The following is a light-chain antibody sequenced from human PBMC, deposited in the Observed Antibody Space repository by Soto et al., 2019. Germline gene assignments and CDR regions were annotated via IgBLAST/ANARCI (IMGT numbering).Light chain of an antibody. V-gene: IGKV3-20*01. Sequence: ENVLTQSPDILSLSPGERATLSCRASQGISNNYLAWYQQKPGQAPRVLIYGASSRATGITDRFSGSGSGTDFTLTISRLQPEDFAVYYCQQYCRSHPTFGQGTKLEIK. CDR3: QQYCRSHPT. CDR2: GAS. CDR1: QGISNNY. J-gene: IGKJ2*01.